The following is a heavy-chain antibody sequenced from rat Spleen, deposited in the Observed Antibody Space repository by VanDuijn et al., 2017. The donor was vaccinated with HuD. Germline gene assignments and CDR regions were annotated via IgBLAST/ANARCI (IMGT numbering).Heavy chain of an antibody. V-gene: IGHV5S10*01. CDR3: ATGGIYNNYGFAY. J-gene: IGHJ3*01. CDR1: GFTFSDYT. Sequence: EVQLVESGGGLVQPGRSLKLSCAASGFTFSDYTMAWVRQAPKKGLEWIAAIIYDGTNTYYRDSVKGRFIISRDNANSTLYLQMGSLRSEDTATYYCATGGIYNNYGFAYWGQGTLVTVSS. D-gene: IGHD1-10*01. CDR2: IIYDGTNT.